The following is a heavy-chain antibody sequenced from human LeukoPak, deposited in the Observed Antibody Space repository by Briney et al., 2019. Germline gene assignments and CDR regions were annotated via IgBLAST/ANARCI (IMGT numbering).Heavy chain of an antibody. CDR3: ARDFGYCSSTSCDPGGWFDP. D-gene: IGHD2-2*01. Sequence: HTGGSLRLSCTASGFTFSASWMSWVRQAPGKGLEWVANIKQDGSEKYYVDSVKGRFAISRDNAKDSLYLQMNSLRGEDTAVYYCARDFGYCSSTSCDPGGWFDPWGQGTLVTVSS. J-gene: IGHJ5*02. CDR2: IKQDGSEK. CDR1: GFTFSASW. V-gene: IGHV3-7*01.